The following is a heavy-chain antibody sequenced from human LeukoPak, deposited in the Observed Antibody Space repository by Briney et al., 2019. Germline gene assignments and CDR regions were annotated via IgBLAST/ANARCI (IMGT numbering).Heavy chain of an antibody. CDR2: INPNTGHP. CDR3: AKDRDGAAVIT. D-gene: IGHD5-24*01. Sequence: ASVKVSCKVVEYSFTGYHLHWMRQAPGHGLEWMGRINPNTGHPVYAYKFQGRVAMTRDTSTSTAYMELSGLTSDDTAIYFCAKDRDGAAVITWGQGSLVTVSS. V-gene: IGHV1-2*02. J-gene: IGHJ5*02. CDR1: EYSFTGYH.